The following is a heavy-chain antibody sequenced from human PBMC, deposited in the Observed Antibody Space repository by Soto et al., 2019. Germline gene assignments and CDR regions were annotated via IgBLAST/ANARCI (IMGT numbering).Heavy chain of an antibody. CDR3: ARPDRGATYYFDY. Sequence: QVQLVESGGGVVQPGRSLRLSCAASGFTFSSYAMHWVRQAPGKGLEWVAVISYDGSNKYYADSVKGRFTISRDNSKNTVYLQMNSLRAEDTAVYYCARPDRGATYYFDYWGQGTLVTVSS. CDR1: GFTFSSYA. D-gene: IGHD1-1*01. CDR2: ISYDGSNK. J-gene: IGHJ4*02. V-gene: IGHV3-30-3*01.